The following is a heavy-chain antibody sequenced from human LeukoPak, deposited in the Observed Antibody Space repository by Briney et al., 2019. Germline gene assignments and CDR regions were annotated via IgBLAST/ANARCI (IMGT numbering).Heavy chain of an antibody. Sequence: SETLSLTCTVSGGSISSYYWSWIRQPPGKGLEWIGYIYNSGSTNYNPSLKSRVTISVDTSKNQFSLKLSSVTAADTAVYYCAAHSYGPPNYYYYYYMDVWGKGTTVTVSS. CDR1: GGSISSYY. V-gene: IGHV4-59*01. CDR2: IYNSGST. J-gene: IGHJ6*03. CDR3: AAHSYGPPNYYYYYYMDV. D-gene: IGHD5-18*01.